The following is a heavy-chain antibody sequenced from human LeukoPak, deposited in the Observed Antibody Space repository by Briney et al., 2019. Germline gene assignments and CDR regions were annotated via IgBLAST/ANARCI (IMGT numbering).Heavy chain of an antibody. CDR1: GGSISSSSA. CDR2: IGGSGGST. CDR3: AKKRVAVAGTHYFDY. Sequence: PSETLSLTCTVSGGSISSSSAYWGWIRQPPGKGLEWVSGIGGSGGSTYSADSVKGRFTISRDNSKNTLYLQMNSLRAEDTAVYYCAKKRVAVAGTHYFDYWGQGTLVTVSS. D-gene: IGHD6-19*01. V-gene: IGHV3-23*01. J-gene: IGHJ4*02.